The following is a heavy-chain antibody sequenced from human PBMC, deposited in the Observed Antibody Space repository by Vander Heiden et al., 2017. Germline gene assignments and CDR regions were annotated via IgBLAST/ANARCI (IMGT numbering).Heavy chain of an antibody. Sequence: QVQLVESGGGVVQPGRSLRLSCAAPGFTFSSYAMHWVRQAPGKGLEWVAVISYDGSNKYYADSVKGRFTISRDNSKNTLYLQMNSLRAEDTAVYYCARAPPIFGPKYYYYYRMDVWGQGTTVTVSS. J-gene: IGHJ6*02. CDR2: ISYDGSNK. CDR3: ARAPPIFGPKYYYYYRMDV. D-gene: IGHD2-21*01. CDR1: GFTFSSYA. V-gene: IGHV3-30-3*01.